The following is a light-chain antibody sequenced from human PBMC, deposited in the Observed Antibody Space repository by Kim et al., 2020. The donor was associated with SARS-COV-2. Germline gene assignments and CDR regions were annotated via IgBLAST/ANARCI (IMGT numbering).Light chain of an antibody. V-gene: IGLV9-49*01. CDR2: VGAGGIVE. Sequence: CPLSSGYSNYEVDEYQQRPGKGPRFVMRVGAGGIVESKGDRIPNRFSVLGSGLNRYLTIKNIQEEDESDYHCGADHGSGSNFVVVFGGGTQLTVL. CDR3: GADHGSGSNFVVV. CDR1: SGYSNYE. J-gene: IGLJ2*01.